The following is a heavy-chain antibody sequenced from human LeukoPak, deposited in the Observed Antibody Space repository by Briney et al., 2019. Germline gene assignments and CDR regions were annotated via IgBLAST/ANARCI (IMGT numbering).Heavy chain of an antibody. J-gene: IGHJ6*02. CDR1: GFTFSNYG. D-gene: IGHD6-19*01. V-gene: IGHV3-30*18. CDR2: ISYDESYK. CDR3: AKTPSRGLLFMDV. Sequence: PGGSLRLSCAASGFTFSNYGMHWVRQAPGKGLEWVAVISYDESYKYYADSVKGRFTISRDNSKSTLFVQMNSLRPEDTAVYYCAKTPSRGLLFMDVWGQGTTVTVSS.